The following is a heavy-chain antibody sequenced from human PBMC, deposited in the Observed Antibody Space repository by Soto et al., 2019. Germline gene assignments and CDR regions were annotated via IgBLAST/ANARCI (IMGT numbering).Heavy chain of an antibody. Sequence: ASVKVSCKVSGYTLTELSMHWVRQAPGKGLEWMGGFDPEDGETIYAQKFQGRVTMTEDTSTDTAYMELSSLRSEDTAVYYCASKSSTYKSYYYYGMDVWGQGTTVTVSS. V-gene: IGHV1-24*01. CDR1: GYTLTELS. J-gene: IGHJ6*02. CDR3: ASKSSTYKSYYYYGMDV. D-gene: IGHD2-2*01. CDR2: FDPEDGET.